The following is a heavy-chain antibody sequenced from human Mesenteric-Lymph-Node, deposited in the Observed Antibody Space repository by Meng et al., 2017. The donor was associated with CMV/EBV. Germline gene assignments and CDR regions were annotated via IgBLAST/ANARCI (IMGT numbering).Heavy chain of an antibody. CDR3: ARNYDFWSGYQDY. V-gene: IGHV3-21*01. J-gene: IGHJ4*02. CDR1: AFTFSSHS. CDR2: ISSSSGYI. Sequence: GESLKISCAASAFTFSSHSMSWVRQAPGKGLEWVSSISSSSGYIYYADSVKGRFTISRDNAKNSLYLQMNSLRAEDTAVYYCARNYDFWSGYQDYWGQGTLVTVSS. D-gene: IGHD3-3*01.